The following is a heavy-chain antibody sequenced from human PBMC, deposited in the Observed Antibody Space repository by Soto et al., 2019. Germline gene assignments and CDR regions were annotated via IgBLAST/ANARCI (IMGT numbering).Heavy chain of an antibody. CDR3: ARFFEAGGGLDS. CDR2: IFYDGSNK. D-gene: IGHD6-13*01. Sequence: PGGSLRLSCAASGFTFSSYGMHWIRQAPGKGLEWVAVIFYDGSNKYYIDSMEGRFTISRDNAKNSLYLQMNSLRAEDTAVYYCARFFEAGGGLDSWGQGTLVTVSS. CDR1: GFTFSSYG. J-gene: IGHJ4*02. V-gene: IGHV3-33*01.